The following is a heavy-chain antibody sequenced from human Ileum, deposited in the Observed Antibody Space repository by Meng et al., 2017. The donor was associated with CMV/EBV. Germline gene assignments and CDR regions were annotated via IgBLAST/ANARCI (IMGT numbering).Heavy chain of an antibody. D-gene: IGHD3-3*01. Sequence: QVHLRQWGAGLLKPPATLSLMCDVQGSAFSYYYWTWIRQFPGKGLEWIGEINHRGNTNYNPSLKSRVTISIDTSRNQFSLKLTSVTATDKAVYYCARASPQRRFLSYWGQGTLVTVSS. V-gene: IGHV4-34*01. J-gene: IGHJ4*02. CDR3: ARASPQRRFLSY. CDR1: GSAFSYYY. CDR2: INHRGNT.